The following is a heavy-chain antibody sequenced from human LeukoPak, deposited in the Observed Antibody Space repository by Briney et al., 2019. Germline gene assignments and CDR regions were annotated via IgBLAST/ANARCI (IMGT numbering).Heavy chain of an antibody. D-gene: IGHD2-21*01. CDR3: ARAPVTSCRGAYCYPFDY. J-gene: IGHJ4*02. V-gene: IGHV3-23*01. CDR1: GFTFSSHG. CDR2: TSSSDAGT. Sequence: GGSLRLSCAASGFTFSSHGMSWVRQAPGKGLEWVSATSSSDAGTYHADSVRGRFTISRDNSKNTLYLQMNSLRVEDAAVYYCARAPVTSCRGAYCYPFDYWGQGTLVTVSS.